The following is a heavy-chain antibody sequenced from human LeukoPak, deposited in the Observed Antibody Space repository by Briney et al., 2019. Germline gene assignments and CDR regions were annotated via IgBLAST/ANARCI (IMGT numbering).Heavy chain of an antibody. J-gene: IGHJ4*02. CDR1: GDFFRSYW. D-gene: IGHD6-19*01. V-gene: IGHV4-4*09. CDR2: IYNGVPT. CDR3: VQSTGWPGFDY. Sequence: PSETLSLTCDVSGDFFRSYWWGWVRQPPGKGLEWIGNIYNGVPTFFNPSLKSRVSISVDTSKGQFSLQLASVTAADTAVYYCVQSTGWPGFDYWGQGILVTVSS.